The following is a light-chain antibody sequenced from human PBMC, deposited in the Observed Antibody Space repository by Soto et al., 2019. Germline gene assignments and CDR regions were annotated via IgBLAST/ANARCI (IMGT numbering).Light chain of an antibody. V-gene: IGLV2-8*01. J-gene: IGLJ2*01. CDR1: SSDVGGYNY. CDR3: SSYAGSKIVI. CDR2: EVT. Sequence: HSVLTQPPSASGSPGQSVTISCTGTSSDVGGYNYVSWYQQHPGKAPRLMISEVTKRPSGVPDRFSGSKSGNTASLTVSGLQAEDEADYYCSSYAGSKIVIFGGGTKVTVL.